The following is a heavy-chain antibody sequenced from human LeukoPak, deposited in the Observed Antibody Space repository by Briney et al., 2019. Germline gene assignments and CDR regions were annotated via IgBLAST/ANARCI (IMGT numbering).Heavy chain of an antibody. CDR3: ARQDDISTLDV. CDR1: GGSISSSSYY. D-gene: IGHD3-9*01. V-gene: IGHV4-39*01. CDR2: IYYSGST. Sequence: PSETLSLTCTVSGGSISSSSYYWGWIRQPPGKGLEWIGSIYYSGSTYYNPSLKSRVTISVDTSKNQFSLKLSSVTAADTAVYYCARQDDISTLDVWGQGTTVTVSS. J-gene: IGHJ6*02.